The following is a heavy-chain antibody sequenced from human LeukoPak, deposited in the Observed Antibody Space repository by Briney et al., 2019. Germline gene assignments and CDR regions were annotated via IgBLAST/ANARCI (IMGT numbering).Heavy chain of an antibody. D-gene: IGHD4-17*01. CDR2: INPNSGGT. Sequence: ASVKVSCKASGYTFTGYYMHWVRQAPGQGLEWMGWINPNSGGTNYAQKFQGGVTMSLDTSISTAYMGLSRLISDDTAVYYCATLRYPGRNWGQGTLVTVSS. CDR3: ATLRYPGRN. CDR1: GYTFTGYY. J-gene: IGHJ4*02. V-gene: IGHV1-2*02.